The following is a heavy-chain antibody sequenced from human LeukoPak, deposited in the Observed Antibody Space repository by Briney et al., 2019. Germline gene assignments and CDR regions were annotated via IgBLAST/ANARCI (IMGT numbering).Heavy chain of an antibody. Sequence: GGSLRLSCAASGFIFRSYAMHWVRQAPRKGLEWVAFIRYDGNNKYYADSVKGRFTISRDNSKNTLYLQMNSLRAEDTAMYYCAKMGLGGLLPADYWGQGTLVTVSS. CDR2: IRYDGNNK. D-gene: IGHD1-26*01. V-gene: IGHV3-30*02. CDR3: AKMGLGGLLPADY. J-gene: IGHJ4*02. CDR1: GFIFRSYA.